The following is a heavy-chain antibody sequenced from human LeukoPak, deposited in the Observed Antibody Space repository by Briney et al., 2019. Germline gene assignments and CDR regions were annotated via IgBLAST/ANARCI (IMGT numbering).Heavy chain of an antibody. CDR2: INPNSGGT. J-gene: IGHJ2*01. V-gene: IGHV1-2*02. CDR3: ARDLRYCGGDCSPFYWYFDL. Sequence: GASVKVSCKASGYTFTGYYMHWVRQAPGQGLEWMGWINPNSGGTNYAQKFQGRVTMTRDTSISTAYMELSRLRSDDTAVYYCARDLRYCGGDCSPFYWYFDLWGRGTLVTVSS. CDR1: GYTFTGYY. D-gene: IGHD2-21*02.